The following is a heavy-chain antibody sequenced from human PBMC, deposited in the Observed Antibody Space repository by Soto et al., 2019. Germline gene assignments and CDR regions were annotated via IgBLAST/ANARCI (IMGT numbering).Heavy chain of an antibody. CDR1: GVTFSIYA. CDR2: ISYDGSNK. J-gene: IGHJ3*02. V-gene: IGHV3-30-3*01. Sequence: SXRRSWAASGVTFSIYAMHWFRQAPGKGLEWVAVISYDGSNKYYADSVKGRFTISRDNSKNTLYLQMNSLRAEDTAVYYCARDRTWDVVVVAAKTDAFDIWGQGTMVTVSS. D-gene: IGHD2-15*01. CDR3: ARDRTWDVVVVAAKTDAFDI.